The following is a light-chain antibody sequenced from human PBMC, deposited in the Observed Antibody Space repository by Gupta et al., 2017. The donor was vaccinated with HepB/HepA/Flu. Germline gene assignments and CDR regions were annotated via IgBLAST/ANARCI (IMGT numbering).Light chain of an antibody. J-gene: IGLJ2*01. Sequence: QSVLTQPPSVSGAPGHRVTISCTGSSSNIGAGHDVHWYQQLPGTAPKLLIYGNSNRPSGVPDRFSGSKSGTSASLAITGLQAEDEADYYCQSYDSSLSAYVVFGGGTKLTVL. CDR1: SSNIGAGHD. CDR3: QSYDSSLSAYVV. V-gene: IGLV1-40*01. CDR2: GNS.